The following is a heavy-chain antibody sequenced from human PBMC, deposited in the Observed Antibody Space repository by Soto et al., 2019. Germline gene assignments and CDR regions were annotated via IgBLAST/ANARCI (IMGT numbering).Heavy chain of an antibody. Sequence: SLRLSCAASGFTFDDYAMHWVRQAPGKGLEWVSGISWNSGSIGYADSVKGRFTISRDNAKNSLYLQMNSLRAEDTALYYCAKDNRGQKGYSGSLTSFYYYGMDVWGQGTTVTVSS. D-gene: IGHD6-13*01. CDR2: ISWNSGSI. V-gene: IGHV3-9*01. J-gene: IGHJ6*02. CDR3: AKDNRGQKGYSGSLTSFYYYGMDV. CDR1: GFTFDDYA.